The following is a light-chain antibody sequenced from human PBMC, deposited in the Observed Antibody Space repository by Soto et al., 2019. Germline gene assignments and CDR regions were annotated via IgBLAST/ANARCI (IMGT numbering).Light chain of an antibody. CDR2: RVI. V-gene: IGLV2-14*03. CDR1: SSDVGDSYY. J-gene: IGLJ3*02. CDR3: GSYTSATTWV. Sequence: QSALTQSASVSGSPGQSITISCTGTSSDVGDSYYVSWYQQHPDKAPKLIIYRVINRPSGVSDRFSGSKSGNSASLSISGLHPDDEASYFCGSYTSATTWVFGGGTKVTVL.